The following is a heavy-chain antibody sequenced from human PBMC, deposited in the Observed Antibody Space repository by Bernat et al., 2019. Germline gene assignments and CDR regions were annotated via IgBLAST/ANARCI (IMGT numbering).Heavy chain of an antibody. CDR1: GGSISSGGYY. CDR2: IYYSGST. V-gene: IGHV4-31*03. Sequence: QVQLQESGPGLVKPSQTLSLTCTVSGGSISSGGYYWSWIRQHPGKGLEWIGYIYYSGSTSYNPSLKSRVNISVDTSMNQFSLKLSSVTAADTAVYYCARDQHYNILTGYFRGMDVWGQGTTVTVSS. D-gene: IGHD3-9*01. J-gene: IGHJ6*02. CDR3: ARDQHYNILTGYFRGMDV.